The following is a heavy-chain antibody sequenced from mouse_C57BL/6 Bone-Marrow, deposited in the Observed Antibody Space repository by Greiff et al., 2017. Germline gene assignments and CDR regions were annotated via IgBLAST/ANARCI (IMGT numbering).Heavy chain of an antibody. V-gene: IGHV1-52*01. CDR1: GYTFTSYW. J-gene: IGHJ2*01. CDR3: ARGGYYGSSAFDD. D-gene: IGHD1-1*01. CDR2: IDPSDSET. Sequence: QVQLQQPGAELVRPGSSVKLSCKASGYTFTSYWLHWVKQRPIQGLEWIGNIDPSDSETHYNQKFKDKATLTVDKSSSTAYMQLSSLTSEDSAVYYCARGGYYGSSAFDDWGQGTTLTVSS.